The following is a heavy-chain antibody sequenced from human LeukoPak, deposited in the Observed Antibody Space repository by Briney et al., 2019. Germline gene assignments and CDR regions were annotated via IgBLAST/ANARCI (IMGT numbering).Heavy chain of an antibody. CDR3: ARERSTTQENSGRHDALDI. V-gene: IGHV4-4*02. J-gene: IGHJ3*02. CDR2: VHLNGAT. Sequence: SETLSLTCAVSGGSITTTRWWSWVRQPPGKGLEWIGEVHLNGATNYNPSLESRFSMSIDKSSNHLSLEVTSVTAADTAMYYCARERSTTQENSGRHDALDIWGQGTMVTVSS. CDR1: GGSITTTRW. D-gene: IGHD2-2*01.